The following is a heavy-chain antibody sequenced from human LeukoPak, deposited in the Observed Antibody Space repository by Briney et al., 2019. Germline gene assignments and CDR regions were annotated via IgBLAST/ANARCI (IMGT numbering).Heavy chain of an antibody. CDR2: MNPNSGNT. D-gene: IGHD2/OR15-2a*01. CDR3: AKRRLSEGSGIGNWFDS. V-gene: IGHV1-8*01. CDR1: GYTFTSYD. Sequence: ASVKVSCKASGYTFTSYDINWVRQATGQGLEWMGWMNPNSGNTGYAQKFQGRVTMTRNTSISTAYMELNSLRAEDTALYYCAKRRLSEGSGIGNWFDSWGQGTLVTVSS. J-gene: IGHJ5*01.